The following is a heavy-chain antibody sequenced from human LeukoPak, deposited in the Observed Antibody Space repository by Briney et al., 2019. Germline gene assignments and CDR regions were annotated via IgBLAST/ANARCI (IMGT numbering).Heavy chain of an antibody. D-gene: IGHD3-9*01. Sequence: ASVKVSCKASGYTFTNFDINWVRQATGQGPEWMGWMNPNSGNTGYAQKFQGRVTITRNTSISTAYMELSSLRSEDTAVYYCARGGVDDILTGYYKRTDLDYWGQGTLVTVSS. CDR1: GYTFTNFD. V-gene: IGHV1-8*01. CDR2: MNPNSGNT. CDR3: ARGGVDDILTGYYKRTDLDY. J-gene: IGHJ4*02.